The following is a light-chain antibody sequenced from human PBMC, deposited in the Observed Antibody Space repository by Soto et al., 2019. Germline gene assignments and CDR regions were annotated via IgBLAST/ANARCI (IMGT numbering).Light chain of an antibody. Sequence: DIQITQSPSTLSASVGDRVTITCRASQSISSWLAWYQQKPGKAPKLLIYDASSLESGVPSRFRGSGSGTEFTLTISSLQPDDFATYYCQQYNTYPVTFGQGTKVDIK. CDR1: QSISSW. CDR3: QQYNTYPVT. J-gene: IGKJ2*01. CDR2: DAS. V-gene: IGKV1-5*01.